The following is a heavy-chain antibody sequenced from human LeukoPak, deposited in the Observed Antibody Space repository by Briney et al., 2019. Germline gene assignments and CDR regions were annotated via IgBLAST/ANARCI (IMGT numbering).Heavy chain of an antibody. J-gene: IGHJ4*02. CDR3: ARDPRIATAGYYFDS. CDR2: ISSSDSTI. D-gene: IGHD6-13*01. Sequence: GGSLRLSCAASGFTFSSYEMNWVRQAPGKGLEWVSYISSSDSTIYYADSVKGRFTISRDNAKNSLYLQMNSLRVEDTAVYYCARDPRIATAGYYFDSWGQGVLVTVSS. CDR1: GFTFSSYE. V-gene: IGHV3-48*03.